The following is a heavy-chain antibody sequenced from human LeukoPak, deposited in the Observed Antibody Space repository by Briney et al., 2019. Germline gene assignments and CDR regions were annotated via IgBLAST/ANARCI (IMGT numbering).Heavy chain of an antibody. CDR1: GFTFSSYS. J-gene: IGHJ4*02. V-gene: IGHV3-21*01. CDR2: ISSSSSYI. D-gene: IGHD5-24*01. CDR3: ASWLGGEMATSKGVDY. Sequence: GGSLRLSCAAPGFTFSSYSMNWVRQAPGKGLEWVSSISSSSSYIYYADSVKGRFTISRDNAKNSLYLQMNSLRAEDTAVYYCASWLGGEMATSKGVDYWGQGTLVTVSS.